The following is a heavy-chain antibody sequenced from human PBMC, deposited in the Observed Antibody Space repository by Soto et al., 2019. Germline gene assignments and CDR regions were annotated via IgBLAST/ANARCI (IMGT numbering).Heavy chain of an antibody. V-gene: IGHV3-23*01. J-gene: IGHJ4*02. D-gene: IGHD3-9*01. CDR3: EKYIVTSNAVWDPFDF. Sequence: GGSLRLSFTASGFTFRNFAMAWGRQAPGKRLEWVSTIGRVGGDTDYAGSVKGRFTIYRDDTKNTLGLQMNSLRAEDTAIYFCEKYIVTSNAVWDPFDFWGQGTMVTFYS. CDR2: IGRVGGDT. CDR1: GFTFRNFA.